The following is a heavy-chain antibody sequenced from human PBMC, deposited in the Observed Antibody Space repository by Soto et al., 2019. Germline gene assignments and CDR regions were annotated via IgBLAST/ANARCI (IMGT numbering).Heavy chain of an antibody. CDR1: GFTFSSYS. Sequence: PGRSLRLSCAASGFTFSSYSMHWVRQAPGKGLEWVAVISYDGSNKYYADSVKGRFTISRDNSKNTLYLQMNSLRAEDTAVYYCARDRGGIAVAGPNNWFDPWGQGTLVTVSS. D-gene: IGHD6-19*01. J-gene: IGHJ5*02. V-gene: IGHV3-30-3*01. CDR2: ISYDGSNK. CDR3: ARDRGGIAVAGPNNWFDP.